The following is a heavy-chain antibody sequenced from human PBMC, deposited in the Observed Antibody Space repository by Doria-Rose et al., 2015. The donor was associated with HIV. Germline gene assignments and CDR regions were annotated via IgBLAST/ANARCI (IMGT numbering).Heavy chain of an antibody. D-gene: IGHD3-10*01. CDR2: INHSGST. CDR1: GGSFRNYY. Sequence: TLALNCAVYGGSFRNYYWTRTRQPPGKGLEWIGEINHSGSTNYNPSLKSRVTISVDTSKNQFSLKLSSVTAADMAVYYCARSFTMVQGVTNWFDPGGQGTRGNGYS. CDR3: ARSFTMVQGVTNWFDP. V-gene: IGHV4-34*01. J-gene: IGHJ5*02.